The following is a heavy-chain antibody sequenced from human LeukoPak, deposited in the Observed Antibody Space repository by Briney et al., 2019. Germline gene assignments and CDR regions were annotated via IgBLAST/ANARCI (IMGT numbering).Heavy chain of an antibody. CDR2: INSDGSST. V-gene: IGHV3-74*01. Sequence: PGGSLRLSCAASGFTFSSYWMHWVRQAPGKGLVWVSRINSDGSSTSYADSVKGRFTISRDNAKNTLYLQMNGLRAEDTAVYYCARMRGTMVRGVMVFDYWGQGTLVTVSS. CDR3: ARMRGTMVRGVMVFDY. D-gene: IGHD3-10*01. J-gene: IGHJ4*02. CDR1: GFTFSSYW.